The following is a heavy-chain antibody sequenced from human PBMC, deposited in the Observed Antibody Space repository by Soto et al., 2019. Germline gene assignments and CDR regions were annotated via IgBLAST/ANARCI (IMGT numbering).Heavy chain of an antibody. D-gene: IGHD1-26*01. CDR2: IKSSTDGGAT. CDR1: GFSFTYAW. Sequence: ESGGALVKPGGSLRLSCVASGFSFTYAWMTWVRQAPGKGLQWVGRIKSSTDGGATDYGAPVKGRFTISRDDSKDTVYLQMNSLQPEDTGVYYCSGAHSYWGQGTLVTVSS. CDR3: SGAHSY. J-gene: IGHJ4*02. V-gene: IGHV3-15*02.